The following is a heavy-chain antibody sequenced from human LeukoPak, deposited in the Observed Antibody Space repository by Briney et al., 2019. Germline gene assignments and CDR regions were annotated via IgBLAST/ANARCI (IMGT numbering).Heavy chain of an antibody. D-gene: IGHD3-16*02. CDR2: IYSGGST. V-gene: IGHV3-66*01. J-gene: IGHJ5*02. CDR1: GFTVSSNY. CDR3: ARVIIISVARWFDP. Sequence: GGSLRLSCAASGFTVSSNYMSWVRQAPGKGLEWVSVIYSGGSTYYADSVKGRFTISRDNSKNTLYLQMNSLRAEDTAVYYCARVIIISVARWFDPWGQGTLVTVSS.